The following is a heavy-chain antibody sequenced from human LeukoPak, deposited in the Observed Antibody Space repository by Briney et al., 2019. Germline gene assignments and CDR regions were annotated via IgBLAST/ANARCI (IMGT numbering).Heavy chain of an antibody. Sequence: PSETLSLTCAVYGGSFSGYYWSWIRQPPGKGLEWIGEINHSGSTNYNPSLKSRVTMSVDTSKNQISLKLSSVTAADTAVYYCARGRSSGWYHDFDYWGQGTLVIVSS. D-gene: IGHD6-19*01. J-gene: IGHJ4*02. V-gene: IGHV4-34*01. CDR3: ARGRSSGWYHDFDY. CDR2: INHSGST. CDR1: GGSFSGYY.